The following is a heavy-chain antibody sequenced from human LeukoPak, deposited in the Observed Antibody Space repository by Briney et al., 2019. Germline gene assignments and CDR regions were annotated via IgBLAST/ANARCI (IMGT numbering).Heavy chain of an antibody. CDR1: GFTLSSYG. CDR2: MWYDGSNK. J-gene: IGHJ4*02. Sequence: GGSLRLSCAASGFTLSSYGMHWVRQAPGKGLEWVAVMWYDGSNKYYADSVKGRFTISRDNSKNTLYLQMNSLRAEDTAVYYCARDARGAADYWGQGTLVTVSS. D-gene: IGHD1-26*01. V-gene: IGHV3-33*01. CDR3: ARDARGAADY.